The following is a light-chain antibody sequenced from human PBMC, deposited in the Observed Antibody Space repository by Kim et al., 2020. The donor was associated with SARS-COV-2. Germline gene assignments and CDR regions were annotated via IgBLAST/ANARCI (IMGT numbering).Light chain of an antibody. CDR2: GKN. J-gene: IGLJ2*01. CDR3: NSRGSNDNVL. V-gene: IGLV3-19*01. Sequence: VALGQTVRITCQGDSLRSYDSTWYQQKPGQAPRVVIYGKNNRPSGIPDRFSGSSSGDTASLTITGTQAGDEADYYCNSRGSNDNVLFGGGTQLTVL. CDR1: SLRSYD.